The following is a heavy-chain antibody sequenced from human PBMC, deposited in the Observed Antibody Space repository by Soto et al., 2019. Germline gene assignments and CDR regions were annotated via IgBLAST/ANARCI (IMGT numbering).Heavy chain of an antibody. V-gene: IGHV3-21*01. Sequence: EVQLVESGGGLVKPGGSLRLSCAASGFTFSSYSMNWVRQAPGKGLEWVSSISSSSSYIYYADSVKGRFTISRDNAKNSLYLQMNSLRAEDTAVYYCARPIYGYYYYGMDVWGQGTTVTVSS. CDR1: GFTFSSYS. J-gene: IGHJ6*02. CDR3: ARPIYGYYYYGMDV. CDR2: ISSSSSYI. D-gene: IGHD4-17*01.